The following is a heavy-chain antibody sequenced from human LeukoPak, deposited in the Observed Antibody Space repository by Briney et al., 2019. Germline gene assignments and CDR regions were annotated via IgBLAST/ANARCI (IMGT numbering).Heavy chain of an antibody. J-gene: IGHJ4*02. V-gene: IGHV3-11*04. D-gene: IGHD6-13*01. CDR1: GFTFSDYY. CDR3: ARAMDSSSWYRGNFDY. Sequence: GGSLRLSCAASGFTFSDYYMSWIHQAPGKGLEWVSYISSSGSTIYYADSVKGRFTISRDNAKNSLYLQMNSLRAEDTAVYYCARAMDSSSWYRGNFDYWGQGTLVTVSS. CDR2: ISSSGSTI.